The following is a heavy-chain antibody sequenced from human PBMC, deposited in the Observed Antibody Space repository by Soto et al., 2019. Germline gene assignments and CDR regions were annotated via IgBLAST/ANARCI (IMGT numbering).Heavy chain of an antibody. D-gene: IGHD3-22*01. J-gene: IGHJ4*02. Sequence: ASVKVSCKASGYTFTGYYMHWVRQAPGQGLEWMGWINPNSGGTNYAQKFQGRVTMTRDTSISTAYMELSRLRSDDTAVYYCARENYYDSSGYSDYWGQGTPVTVSS. CDR3: ARENYYDSSGYSDY. V-gene: IGHV1-2*02. CDR2: INPNSGGT. CDR1: GYTFTGYY.